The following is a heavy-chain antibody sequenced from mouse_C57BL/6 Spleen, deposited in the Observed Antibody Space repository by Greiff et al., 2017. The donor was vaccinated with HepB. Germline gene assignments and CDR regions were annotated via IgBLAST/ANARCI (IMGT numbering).Heavy chain of an antibody. D-gene: IGHD3-2*02. CDR1: GYTFTDYY. J-gene: IGHJ3*01. CDR2: INPYNGGT. Sequence: EVQLQQSGPVLVKPGASVKMSCKASGYTFTDYYMHWVKQSHGQSLEWIGIINPYNGGTSYNQKFKSKATLTVDKSSSTAYMELNSLTSEDSAVYYCARSRTAQAPVAYWGQGTLVTVSA. V-gene: IGHV1-19*01. CDR3: ARSRTAQAPVAY.